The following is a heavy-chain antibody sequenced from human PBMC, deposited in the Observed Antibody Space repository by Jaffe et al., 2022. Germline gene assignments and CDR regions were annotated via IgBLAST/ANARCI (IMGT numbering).Heavy chain of an antibody. D-gene: IGHD3-22*01. CDR1: GFTFSSYW. CDR2: IKQDGSEK. CDR3: ARVRLYYDSSGYYYSY. V-gene: IGHV3-7*05. Sequence: EVQLVESGGGLVQPGGSLRLSCAASGFTFSSYWMSWVRQAPGKGLEWVANIKQDGSEKYYVDSVKGRFTISRDNAKNSLYLQMNSLRAEDTAVYYCARVRLYYDSSGYYYSYWGQGTLVTVSS. J-gene: IGHJ4*02.